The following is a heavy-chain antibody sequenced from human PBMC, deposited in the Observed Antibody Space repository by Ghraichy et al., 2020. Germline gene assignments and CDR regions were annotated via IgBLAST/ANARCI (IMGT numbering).Heavy chain of an antibody. CDR1: GYTFTGYY. Sequence: ASVKVSCKASGYTFTGYYMHWVRQAPGQGLEWMGWINPNSGGTNFAQKFQGWVTMTRDTSISTAYMELSRLRSDDTAVYYCARGRYSYGPIGAFDPWGQGTLVTVSP. V-gene: IGHV1-2*04. CDR3: ARGRYSYGPIGAFDP. CDR2: INPNSGGT. J-gene: IGHJ5*02. D-gene: IGHD5-18*01.